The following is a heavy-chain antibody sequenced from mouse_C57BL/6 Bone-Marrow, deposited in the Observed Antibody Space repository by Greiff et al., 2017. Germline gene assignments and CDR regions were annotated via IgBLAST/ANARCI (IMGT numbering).Heavy chain of an antibody. V-gene: IGHV3-6*01. CDR3: AKGLRGYYAMDY. D-gene: IGHD2-4*01. CDR1: GYSITSGYY. J-gene: IGHJ4*01. CDR2: ISYDGSN. Sequence: ESGPGLVKPSQSLSLTCSVTGYSITSGYYWNWIRQFPGNKLEWMGYISYDGSNNYNPSLKNRIPITRDTSKNQFFLNLKSVTTEDTATYDCAKGLRGYYAMDYWGQGTSVTVSS.